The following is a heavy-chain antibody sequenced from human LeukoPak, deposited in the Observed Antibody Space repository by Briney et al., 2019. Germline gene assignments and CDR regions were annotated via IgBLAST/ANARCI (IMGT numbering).Heavy chain of an antibody. V-gene: IGHV3-21*01. J-gene: IGHJ5*02. CDR3: ARDPLRYCTNGVCPNP. CDR2: IGSRNIYI. Sequence: GGSLRLSCAASGFTFRTFGMNWVRQAPGKGLEWVSSIGSRNIYIYYADSVKGRFTISRDDARNSLYLQMNSLRAEDTAVYYCARDPLRYCTNGVCPNPWGQGTLVTVSS. D-gene: IGHD2-8*01. CDR1: GFTFRTFG.